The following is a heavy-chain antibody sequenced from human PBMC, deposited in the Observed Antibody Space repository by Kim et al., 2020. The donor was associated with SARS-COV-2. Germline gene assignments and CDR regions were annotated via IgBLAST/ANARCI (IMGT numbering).Heavy chain of an antibody. CDR2: IYYSGST. CDR1: GGSISSGGYY. D-gene: IGHD1-26*01. J-gene: IGHJ3*02. CDR3: AREGKSGSYYQDAFDI. Sequence: SETLSLTCTVSGGSISSGGYYWSWIRQHPGKGLEWIGYIYYSGSTYYNPSLKSRVIISVDTSKNQFSLKLSSVTAADTAVYYCAREGKSGSYYQDAFDIWGQGTMVTVSS. V-gene: IGHV4-31*03.